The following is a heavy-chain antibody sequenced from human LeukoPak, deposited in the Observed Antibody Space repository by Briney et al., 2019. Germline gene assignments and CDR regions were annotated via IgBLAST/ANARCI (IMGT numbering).Heavy chain of an antibody. J-gene: IGHJ6*03. CDR3: AKVIKDYYYYMDV. CDR2: ISGSADGT. CDR1: GFTFSSYA. V-gene: IGHV3-23*01. Sequence: GGSLRLSCAASGFTFSSYAMSWVRQAPGKGLEWVSAISGSADGTYYADSVKGRFSISTDSSKNTLYLQMNSLRAEDTAVYYCAKVIKDYYYYMDVWGRGTTVTVSS.